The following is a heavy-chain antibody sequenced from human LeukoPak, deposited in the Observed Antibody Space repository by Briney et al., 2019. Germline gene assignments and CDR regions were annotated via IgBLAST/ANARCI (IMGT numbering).Heavy chain of an antibody. CDR1: GGSISNSGFY. J-gene: IGHJ4*02. D-gene: IGHD6-19*01. CDR3: ARFRQWLGYFDY. V-gene: IGHV4-39*01. Sequence: SETLSLTCTVSGGSISNSGFYWGWIRQPPGKGLEWIGNVYYSGSTYYNSSLKSRVTMSVDTSKNQFSLKLSSVTAADTAVYYRARFRQWLGYFDYWGQGTLVIVSS. CDR2: VYYSGST.